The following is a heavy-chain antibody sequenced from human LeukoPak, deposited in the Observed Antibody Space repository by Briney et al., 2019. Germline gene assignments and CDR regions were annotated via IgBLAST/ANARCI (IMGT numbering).Heavy chain of an antibody. CDR3: ASSSGYYHYYGY. V-gene: IGHV3-23*01. Sequence: PGGSLRLSCAASGFTFSSYAMSWVRQAPGKGLEWVSGISGSGGSTYYADSAKGRFTISRDNSKNTLYLQMNSLRAEDTAVYYCASSSGYYHYYGYWGQGTLVTVSS. J-gene: IGHJ4*02. D-gene: IGHD3-22*01. CDR1: GFTFSSYA. CDR2: ISGSGGST.